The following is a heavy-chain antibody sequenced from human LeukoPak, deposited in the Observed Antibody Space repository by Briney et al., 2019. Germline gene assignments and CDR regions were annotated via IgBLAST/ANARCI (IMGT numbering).Heavy chain of an antibody. CDR1: GYTFTSYG. D-gene: IGHD5-18*01. Sequence: GASVKVSCKASGYTFTSYGISWVRQAPGQGLEWMGWISAYNGNTNYAQKLQGRVTMTTDTSTSTAYMGLRSLRSDDTAVYYCARDVKVQLWLPGAFDIWGQGTMVTVSS. CDR3: ARDVKVQLWLPGAFDI. V-gene: IGHV1-18*04. CDR2: ISAYNGNT. J-gene: IGHJ3*02.